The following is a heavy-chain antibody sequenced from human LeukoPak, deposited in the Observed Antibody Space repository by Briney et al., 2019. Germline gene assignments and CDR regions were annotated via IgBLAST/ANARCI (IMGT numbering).Heavy chain of an antibody. CDR2: VSDGGSV. CDR1: GGSFTDYA. Sequence: SETLSLTCAVYGGSFTDYAWNWIRQPPGKGLEWIGEVSDGGSVNYNPSLKSRITISADTSKNQFSLRLSSVSAADTAVYFCARGGLRDFHYFYMDVWAKGTMVTVSS. V-gene: IGHV4-34*01. J-gene: IGHJ6*03. CDR3: ARGGLRDFHYFYMDV. D-gene: IGHD2/OR15-2a*01.